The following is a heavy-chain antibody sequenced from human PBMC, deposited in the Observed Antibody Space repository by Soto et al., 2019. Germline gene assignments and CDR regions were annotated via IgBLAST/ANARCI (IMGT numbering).Heavy chain of an antibody. Sequence: GASVKVSCKASESTFTSYYMHWVRQAPGQGLEWMGIINPTGISTTYAQKFQGRVTITRDMSTSTAYMELSSLRSEDTAVYYCAAEVYLNGDCCHFDYWGQGSLVTVSS. CDR3: AAEVYLNGDCCHFDY. D-gene: IGHD2-21*02. CDR1: ESTFTSYY. J-gene: IGHJ4*02. CDR2: INPTGIST. V-gene: IGHV1-46*01.